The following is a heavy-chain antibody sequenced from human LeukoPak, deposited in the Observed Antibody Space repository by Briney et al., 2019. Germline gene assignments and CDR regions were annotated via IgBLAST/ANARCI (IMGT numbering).Heavy chain of an antibody. CDR2: ISGSGNTT. CDR3: AKERALLWFGQFSRGCMDV. Sequence: GGSLRLSCAASGFTFSSFTMSWVRLAPGKGLEWVSTISGSGNTTFYADFVRGRFTTSRDNSKNTLDLQVNSLRVEDTAVYYCAKERALLWFGQFSRGCMDVWGQGTTVSVSS. CDR1: GFTFSSFT. D-gene: IGHD3-10*01. J-gene: IGHJ6*02. V-gene: IGHV3-23*01.